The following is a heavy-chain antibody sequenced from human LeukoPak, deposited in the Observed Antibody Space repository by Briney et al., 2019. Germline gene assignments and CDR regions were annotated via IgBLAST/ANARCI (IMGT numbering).Heavy chain of an antibody. Sequence: PGRSLRLSCAASGFTFSSYGMHWVRQAPGKGLEWVAVISYDGSNKYYADSVKGRFTISRDNSKNTLYLQMNSLRAEDTAVYYCAKGLTVFGVVDLWGQGTLVTVSS. D-gene: IGHD3-3*01. J-gene: IGHJ5*02. CDR1: GFTFSSYG. CDR2: ISYDGSNK. CDR3: AKGLTVFGVVDL. V-gene: IGHV3-30*18.